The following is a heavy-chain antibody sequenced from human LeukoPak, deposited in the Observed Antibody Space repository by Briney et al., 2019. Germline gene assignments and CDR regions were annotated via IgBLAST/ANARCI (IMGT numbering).Heavy chain of an antibody. V-gene: IGHV6-1*01. CDR3: AREGFEGYLFGY. D-gene: IGHD1-1*01. J-gene: IGHJ4*02. Sequence: SQTLSLTCAIAGDSVSSSSAAWRWPRQSPSRGLEWLGRTYYRSKLYNDSAVPVKSRKTINPDTSKNQFSLQRNSMTPEDTAVYYFAREGFEGYLFGYWGQGTLVTVSS. CDR1: GDSVSSSSAA. CDR2: TYYRSKLYN.